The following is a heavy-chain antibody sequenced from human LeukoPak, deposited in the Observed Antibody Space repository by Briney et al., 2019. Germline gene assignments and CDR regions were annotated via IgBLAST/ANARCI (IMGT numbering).Heavy chain of an antibody. J-gene: IGHJ4*02. V-gene: IGHV3-30*04. CDR2: ISYDGSDK. CDR1: GFTFSSYP. CDR3: ASRHYDFGYY. D-gene: IGHD4-17*01. Sequence: GGSLRLSCAASGFTFSSYPMHWVRQAPGKGLEWVAVISYDGSDKYYAGSVKGRFTISGDNSKNTLYLQMNSLRAEDTAVYYCASRHYDFGYYWGQGTLVTVSS.